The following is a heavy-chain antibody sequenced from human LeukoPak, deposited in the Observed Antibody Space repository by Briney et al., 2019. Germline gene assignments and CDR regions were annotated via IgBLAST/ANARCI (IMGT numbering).Heavy chain of an antibody. V-gene: IGHV3-66*01. J-gene: IGHJ4*02. CDR3: AKEGKGGPADY. CDR2: IYSGGST. D-gene: IGHD1-26*01. Sequence: PGGSLRLSCAASGITVSSNHMSWVRQAPGKGLEWVSVIYSGGSTYYADSVKGRFTISRDNSKNTLYLQMNSLRAEDTAVYYCAKEGKGGPADYWGQGTLVTVSS. CDR1: GITVSSNH.